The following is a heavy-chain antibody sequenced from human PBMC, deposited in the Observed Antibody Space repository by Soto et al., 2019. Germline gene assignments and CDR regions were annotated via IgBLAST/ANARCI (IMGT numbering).Heavy chain of an antibody. CDR1: GGSLSSSSYY. V-gene: IGHV4-39*01. D-gene: IGHD3-10*01. CDR3: ATYNMVRGVISYYGMDV. Sequence: SETLSLTCTVSGGSLSSSSYYCGWIRQPPGKGLEWIGSIYYSGSTYYNPSLKSRVTISVDTSKNQFSLKLSSVTAADTAVYYCATYNMVRGVISYYGMDVWGQGTTVTVSS. CDR2: IYYSGST. J-gene: IGHJ6*02.